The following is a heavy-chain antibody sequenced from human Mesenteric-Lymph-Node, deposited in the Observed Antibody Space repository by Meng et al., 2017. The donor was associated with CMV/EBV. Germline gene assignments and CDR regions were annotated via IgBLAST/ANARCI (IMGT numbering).Heavy chain of an antibody. CDR2: IIPIFGTA. D-gene: IGHD3-10*01. CDR1: GGTFSSYA. CDR3: ATIWFGELIVGPLYYYGMDV. J-gene: IGHJ6*02. Sequence: SVKVSCKASGGTFSSYAISWVRPAPGQGLEWMGGIIPIFGTANYAQKFQGRVTITTDESTSTAYMELSSLRSEDTAVYYCATIWFGELIVGPLYYYGMDVWGQGTTVTVSS. V-gene: IGHV1-69*05.